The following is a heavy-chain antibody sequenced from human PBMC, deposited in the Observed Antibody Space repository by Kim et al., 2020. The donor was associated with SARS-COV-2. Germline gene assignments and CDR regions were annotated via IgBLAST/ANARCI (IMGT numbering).Heavy chain of an antibody. CDR1: GFTFSSYS. CDR3: ARLGGEDDSSGYYYPFYYYYYYGMDV. CDR2: ISSSSSTI. Sequence: GGSLRLSCAASGFTFSSYSMNWVRQAPGKGLEWVSYISSSSSTIYYADSVKGRFTISRDNAKNSLYLQMNSLRDEDTAVYYCARLGGEDDSSGYYYPFYYYYYYGMDVWGQGTTVTVSS. V-gene: IGHV3-48*02. D-gene: IGHD3-22*01. J-gene: IGHJ6*02.